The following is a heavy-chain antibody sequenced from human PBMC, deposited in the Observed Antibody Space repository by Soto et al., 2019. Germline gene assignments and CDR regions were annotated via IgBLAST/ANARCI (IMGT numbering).Heavy chain of an antibody. J-gene: IGHJ4*02. Sequence: LRLSCAASGFTVSRNYMIWVRHAPGKGLEWVSVIYSGGSTYYADSVKGRFTISRDNSKNTVFLQMNSLRADDTAVYYCARDTSSGWYDYWGQGTLVTVSS. D-gene: IGHD6-19*01. CDR3: ARDTSSGWYDY. CDR2: IYSGGST. CDR1: GFTVSRNY. V-gene: IGHV3-53*01.